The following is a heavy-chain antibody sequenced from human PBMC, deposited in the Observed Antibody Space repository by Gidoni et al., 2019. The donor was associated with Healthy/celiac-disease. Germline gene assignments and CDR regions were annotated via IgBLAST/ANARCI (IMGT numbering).Heavy chain of an antibody. CDR1: YS. CDR3: ARVSGGAMVKA. D-gene: IGHD5-18*01. CDR2: ISSSSSYI. J-gene: IGHJ4*02. Sequence: YSMNWVRQAPGKGLEWVSSISSSSSYIYYADSVKGRFTISRDNAKNSLYLQMNSLRAEDTAVYYCARVSGGAMVKAWGQGTLVTVSS. V-gene: IGHV3-21*01.